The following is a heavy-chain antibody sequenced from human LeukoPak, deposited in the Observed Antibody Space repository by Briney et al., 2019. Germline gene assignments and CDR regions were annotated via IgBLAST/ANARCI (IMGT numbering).Heavy chain of an antibody. Sequence: SETLSLTCPVSGGSISSSSYYWGWIRQPPGKGLEWIGSIYYSGSTYYNPSLKSRVTISVDTSKNQFSLKLSSVTAADTAVYYCARHKGPLSDAFDIWGQGTMVTVSS. CDR3: ARHKGPLSDAFDI. V-gene: IGHV4-39*01. CDR1: GGSISSSSYY. CDR2: IYYSGST. J-gene: IGHJ3*02.